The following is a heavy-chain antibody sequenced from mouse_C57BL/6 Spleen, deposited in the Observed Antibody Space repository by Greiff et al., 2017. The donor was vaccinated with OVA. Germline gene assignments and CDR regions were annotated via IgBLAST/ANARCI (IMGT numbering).Heavy chain of an antibody. Sequence: EVQLQESGPVLVKPGASVKMSCKASGYTFTDYYMNWVKQSHGKSLEWIGVINPYNGGTSYNQKFKGKATLTVDKSSSTAYMELNSLTSEDSAVYYCARRRDCDAGYFDYWGQGTTLTVSS. CDR3: ARRRDCDAGYFDY. CDR1: GYTFTDYY. V-gene: IGHV1-19*01. CDR2: INPYNGGT. J-gene: IGHJ2*01.